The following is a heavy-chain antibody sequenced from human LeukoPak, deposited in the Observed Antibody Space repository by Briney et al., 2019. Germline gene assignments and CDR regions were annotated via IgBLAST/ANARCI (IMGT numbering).Heavy chain of an antibody. V-gene: IGHV3-23*01. CDR2: IIGSGGSA. CDR1: GFTVSSNY. J-gene: IGHJ6*03. CDR3: ARDQRGYLYYMDV. Sequence: GGSLRLSCAASGFTVSSNYMSWVRQVPGKGLEWVSTIIGSGGSAYYADSVNGRFTISRDNSKNTVYLQMNSLGAEDTAVYYCARDQRGYLYYMDVWGKGTTVTISS. D-gene: IGHD1-1*01.